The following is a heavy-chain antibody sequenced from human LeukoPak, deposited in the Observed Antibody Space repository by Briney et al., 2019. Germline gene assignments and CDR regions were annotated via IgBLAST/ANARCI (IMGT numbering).Heavy chain of an antibody. J-gene: IGHJ4*02. CDR1: GGSISSGSYY. V-gene: IGHV4-61*02. CDR3: ARSFLPAAIFDY. CDR2: IYTSGST. D-gene: IGHD2-2*02. Sequence: SQTLSLTCTVSGGSISSGSYYWSWIRQPAGKGLEWIGRIYTSGSTNYNPSLKSRVTISVDTSKNQFSLKLSSVTAADTAVYYCARSFLPAAIFDYWGRGTLVTVSS.